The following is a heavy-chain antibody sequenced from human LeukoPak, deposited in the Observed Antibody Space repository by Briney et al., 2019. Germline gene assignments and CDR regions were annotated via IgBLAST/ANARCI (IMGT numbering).Heavy chain of an antibody. J-gene: IGHJ4*02. V-gene: IGHV4-39*07. CDR1: GGSISSSSYY. CDR3: AREQQLVGYYFDY. Sequence: SETLSLTCTVSGGSISSSSYYWGWIRQPPGKGLEWTGSIYYSGSTYYNPSLKSRVTISVDTSKNQFSLKLSSVTAADTAVYYCAREQQLVGYYFDYWGQGTLVTVSS. D-gene: IGHD6-13*01. CDR2: IYYSGST.